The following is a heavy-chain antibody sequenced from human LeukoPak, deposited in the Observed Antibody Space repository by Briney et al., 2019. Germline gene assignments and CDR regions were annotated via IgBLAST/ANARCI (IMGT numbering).Heavy chain of an antibody. CDR3: ATYSGYDRIFDH. V-gene: IGHV3-48*01. J-gene: IGHJ4*02. D-gene: IGHD5-12*01. Sequence: GGSLRLSCAASGFTFSSYVMSWVRQAPGKGLEWISYISGSSSAIYYADSVKGRLTISRDNAKNSLSLQMNSLRAEDTAVYYCATYSGYDRIFDHWGQGALVIVSS. CDR1: GFTFSSYV. CDR2: ISGSSSAI.